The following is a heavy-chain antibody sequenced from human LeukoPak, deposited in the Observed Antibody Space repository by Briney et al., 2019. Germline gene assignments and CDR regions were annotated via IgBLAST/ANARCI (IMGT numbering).Heavy chain of an antibody. CDR1: RFTFSSYG. V-gene: IGHV3-30*03. Sequence: PGGSLRLSCAASRFTFSSYGMHWVRQAPGKGLEWVAVISYDGSNKYYADSVKGRFTISRDNSKNMLYLQMNGLRTEDTAVYYCARPKYSGYDHTLDYWGQGTLVTVS. CDR3: ARPKYSGYDHTLDY. CDR2: ISYDGSNK. J-gene: IGHJ4*02. D-gene: IGHD5-12*01.